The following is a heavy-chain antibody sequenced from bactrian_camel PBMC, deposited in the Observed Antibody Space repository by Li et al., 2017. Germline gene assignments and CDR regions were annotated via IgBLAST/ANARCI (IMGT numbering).Heavy chain of an antibody. CDR1: GFTDPSYC. V-gene: IGHV3S1*01. J-gene: IGHJ4*01. CDR2: ITPSGDRT. Sequence: HVQLVESGGDLVQPGGSLTLSCSASGFTDPSYCVGWFRQAPGKGLEWVSIITPSGDRTYYVDAVKGRFTISQNAAKTTVYLQMNNLKPDDTGMYYCAAGRRVFSSCEHLLIQDDDIAYVGQGTQVTVS. D-gene: IGHD4*01.